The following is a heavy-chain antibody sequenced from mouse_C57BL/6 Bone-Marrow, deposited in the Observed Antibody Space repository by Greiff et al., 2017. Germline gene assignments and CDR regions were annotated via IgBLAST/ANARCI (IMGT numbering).Heavy chain of an antibody. V-gene: IGHV5-9-1*02. J-gene: IGHJ3*01. CDR3: TTGPFITFAY. Sequence: EVQRVESGEGLVKPGGSLKLSCAASGFTFSSYAMSWVRQTPEQRLEWVAYISSGGDYIYYADTVKGRFTISRDNARNTLYLQMSSLKSEDTAMYYCTTGPFITFAYWGQGTLVTVSA. CDR2: ISSGGDYI. CDR1: GFTFSSYA. D-gene: IGHD1-1*01.